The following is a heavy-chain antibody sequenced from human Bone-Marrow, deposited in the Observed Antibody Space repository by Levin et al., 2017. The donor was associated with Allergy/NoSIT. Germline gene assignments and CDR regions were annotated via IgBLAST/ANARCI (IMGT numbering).Heavy chain of an antibody. Sequence: ASVKVSCKASGYTFSNSDINWVRQATGQGLEWMGWMNPKSGNTGYAQKFQGRVTMTGNTSISTAYMELRSLRSEDTAVYYCARGLKKQFPLPLSIWFDPWGQGTLVTVSS. J-gene: IGHJ5*02. D-gene: IGHD2/OR15-2a*01. V-gene: IGHV1-8*01. CDR3: ARGLKKQFPLPLSIWFDP. CDR2: MNPKSGNT. CDR1: GYTFSNSD.